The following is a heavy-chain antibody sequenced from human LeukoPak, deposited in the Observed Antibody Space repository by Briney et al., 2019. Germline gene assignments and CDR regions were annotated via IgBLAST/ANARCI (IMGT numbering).Heavy chain of an antibody. CDR1: GGSFSSYY. CDR3: ARGPTISETGYFDY. Sequence: PSETLSLTCAVYGGSFSSYYWSWIRQSPGKGRGWIAEMNHRGDTNYNPSVKSRVTISVDTSKNQVSLKVTSLTAADTAVYYCARGPTISETGYFDYWGQGTLVTVSS. J-gene: IGHJ4*03. CDR2: MNHRGDT. D-gene: IGHD1-1*01. V-gene: IGHV4-34*01.